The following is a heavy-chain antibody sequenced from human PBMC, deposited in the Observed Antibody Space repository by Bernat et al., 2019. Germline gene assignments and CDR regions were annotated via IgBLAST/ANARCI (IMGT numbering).Heavy chain of an antibody. CDR3: ARPAYYYDSSGYYYYYGMDV. Sequence: EVQLVQSGAEVKKPGESLRISCKGSGYGFTSYWISWVRQMPGKGLAWMGRIDPSDSYTNYSPSFQGHVTISADKSISTAYLQWSSLKASDTAMYYCARPAYYYDSSGYYYYYGMDVWGQGTTVTVSS. V-gene: IGHV5-10-1*03. J-gene: IGHJ6*02. CDR1: GYGFTSYW. D-gene: IGHD3-22*01. CDR2: IDPSDSYT.